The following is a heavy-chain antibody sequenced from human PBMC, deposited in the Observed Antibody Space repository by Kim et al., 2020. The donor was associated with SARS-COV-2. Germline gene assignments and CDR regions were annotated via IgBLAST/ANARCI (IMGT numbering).Heavy chain of an antibody. CDR3: VRRPDYYDSSGFDY. Sequence: GESLKISCKGSGYTFTSYWIGWVRQMPGKGLEWVALMYPGDYDIRYGPSFKGRVTISADKSINTAYLQWSSLKASDTATYYCVRRPDYYDSSGFDYWGQGDLVTVSS. CDR1: GYTFTSYW. J-gene: IGHJ4*02. V-gene: IGHV5-51*01. D-gene: IGHD3-22*01. CDR2: MYPGDYDI.